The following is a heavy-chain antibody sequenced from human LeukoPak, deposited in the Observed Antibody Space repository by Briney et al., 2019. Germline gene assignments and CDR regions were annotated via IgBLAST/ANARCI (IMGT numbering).Heavy chain of an antibody. V-gene: IGHV3-21*01. D-gene: IGHD3-22*01. CDR2: ISSSSSYI. CDR1: GFTFSSYS. Sequence: GGSLRLSCAASGFTFSSYSMNWVRQAPGKGLEWVSSISSSSSYIYYADSVKGRFTISRDNAKNSLYLQMNSLGAEDTAVYYCARDQAENGSSGYYYVNDYWGQGTLVTVSS. J-gene: IGHJ4*02. CDR3: ARDQAENGSSGYYYVNDY.